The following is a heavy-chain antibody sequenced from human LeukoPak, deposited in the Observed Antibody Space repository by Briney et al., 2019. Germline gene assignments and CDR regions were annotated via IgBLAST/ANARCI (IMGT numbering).Heavy chain of an antibody. CDR3: ARGGYSYGQRY. CDR2: INHSGST. D-gene: IGHD5-18*01. V-gene: IGHV4-34*01. Sequence: PSETLSLTCAVYGGSFSGYYWSWIRQPPGKGLEWIGEINHSGSTNYNPPLKSRVTISVDTSKNQFSLKLSSVTAADTAVYYCARGGYSYGQRYWGQGTLVTVSS. J-gene: IGHJ4*02. CDR1: GGSFSGYY.